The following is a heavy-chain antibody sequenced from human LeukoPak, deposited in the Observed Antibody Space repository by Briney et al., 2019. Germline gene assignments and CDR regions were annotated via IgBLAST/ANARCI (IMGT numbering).Heavy chain of an antibody. CDR3: ARDFSGGTPILVFDY. V-gene: IGHV3-33*01. J-gene: IGHJ4*02. CDR1: GFTFSSYG. CDR2: IWYDGSNK. D-gene: IGHD2-15*01. Sequence: PVGSLRLSCAASGFTFSSYGMHWARQAPGKGLEWVAVIWYDGSNKYYADSVKGRFTISRDNSKNTLYLQMNSLRAEDTAVYYCARDFSGGTPILVFDYWGQGTLVTVSS.